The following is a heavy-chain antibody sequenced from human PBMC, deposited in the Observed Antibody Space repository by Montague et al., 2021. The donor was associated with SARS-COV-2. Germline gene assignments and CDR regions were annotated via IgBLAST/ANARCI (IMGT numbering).Heavy chain of an antibody. CDR1: GDSITYFY. Sequence: SETLSLTCTVSGDSITYFYWNWIRQPAGNGLEWIGLISAGGGANXXPSLKSRVTMSMYTSKRQLSLKLNSVTDEDTAVYYCARAVVAAPPVVDYWGRGTLVTVSS. J-gene: IGHJ4*02. V-gene: IGHV4-4*07. CDR2: ISAGGGA. D-gene: IGHD2-15*01. CDR3: ARAVVAAPPVVDY.